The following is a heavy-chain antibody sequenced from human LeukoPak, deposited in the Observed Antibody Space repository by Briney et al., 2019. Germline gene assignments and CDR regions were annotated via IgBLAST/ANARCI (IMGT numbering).Heavy chain of an antibody. J-gene: IGHJ5*02. D-gene: IGHD5-12*01. CDR2: INSDGTTT. CDR3: AVSNGGYGP. CDR1: AFNFTAYW. Sequence: GGSLRLSCASSAFNFTAYWMHWVRHDPRQGLLWVARINSDGTTTNYADSVKGRFTISRDNAKNTLFLQMNSLRAEDTAVYFCAVSNGGYGPWGQGALVTVSS. V-gene: IGHV3-74*01.